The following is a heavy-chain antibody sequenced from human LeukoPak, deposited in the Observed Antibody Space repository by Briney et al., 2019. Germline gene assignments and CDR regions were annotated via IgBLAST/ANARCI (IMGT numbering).Heavy chain of an antibody. CDR1: GFTFRNYW. CDR3: VRNLAVAGTCFDS. V-gene: IGHV3-7*03. J-gene: IGHJ4*02. CDR2: IKQDGSDR. D-gene: IGHD6-19*01. Sequence: GGSLRLSCAASGFTFRNYWMSWVRQAPGTGLEWVANIKQDGSDRSYVTSVRGRFTISRDNAESSLYLQMNSLRVEDTAVYYCVRNLAVAGTCFDSWGQGTLVTVSS.